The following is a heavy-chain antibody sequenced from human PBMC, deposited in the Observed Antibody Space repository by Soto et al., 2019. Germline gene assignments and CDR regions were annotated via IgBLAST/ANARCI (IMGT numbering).Heavy chain of an antibody. Sequence: PSETLSLTCTVSGDPVSGYYWYWIRQPAGKGLEWIGRMYTSGITNYSPSLKSRVTMSVDTSKNQFSLKLTSVTAADTAVYYCARDDKGVSAAMLYWGQGTMVTVSS. J-gene: IGHJ4*02. D-gene: IGHD2-2*01. CDR2: MYTSGIT. CDR1: GDPVSGYY. V-gene: IGHV4-4*07. CDR3: ARDDKGVSAAMLY.